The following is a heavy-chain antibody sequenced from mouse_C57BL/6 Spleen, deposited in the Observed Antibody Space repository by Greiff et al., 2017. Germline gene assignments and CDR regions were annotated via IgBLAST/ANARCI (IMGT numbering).Heavy chain of an antibody. CDR2: IDPSDSYT. CDR3: ARGSLYYYGSSFFGY. D-gene: IGHD1-1*01. J-gene: IGHJ2*01. V-gene: IGHV1-59*01. CDR1: GYTFTSYW. Sequence: QVQLQQPGAELVRPGTSVKLSCKASGYTFTSYWMHWVKQRPGQGLEWIGVIDPSDSYTNYNQKFKGKATLTVDTSSSTAYMQLSSLTSEDSAVYYCARGSLYYYGSSFFGYWGQGTTLTVSS.